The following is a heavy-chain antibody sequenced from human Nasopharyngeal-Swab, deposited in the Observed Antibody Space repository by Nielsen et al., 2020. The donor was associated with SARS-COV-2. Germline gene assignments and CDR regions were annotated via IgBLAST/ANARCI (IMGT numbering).Heavy chain of an antibody. CDR3: ARALWGSYYYGMDV. Sequence: GESLKISCAASGFTFSSYGFHWVRQAPGKGLEWVAVISYDGSNKYYADSVKGRFTISRDNSKNTLYLQMNSLRAEDTAVYYCARALWGSYYYGMDVWGQGTTVTVSS. J-gene: IGHJ6*02. CDR1: GFTFSSYG. D-gene: IGHD7-27*01. CDR2: ISYDGSNK. V-gene: IGHV3-30*04.